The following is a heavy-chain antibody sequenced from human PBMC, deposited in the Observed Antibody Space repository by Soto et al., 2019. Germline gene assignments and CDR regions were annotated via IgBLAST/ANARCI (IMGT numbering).Heavy chain of an antibody. CDR1: GFSFSSYW. D-gene: IGHD2-8*02. V-gene: IGHV3-74*01. J-gene: IGHJ3*01. Sequence: EVQLVESGGGLVQPGGSLRLSCADSGFSFSSYWMHWLRQGPEKGLVWVSRINTDGSSTNYADSVKGRFTISRDNAKSTLDLQMNSLRAEDTAVYYCASAPGGYYTDWGQGTVVTVSS. CDR2: INTDGSST. CDR3: ASAPGGYYTD.